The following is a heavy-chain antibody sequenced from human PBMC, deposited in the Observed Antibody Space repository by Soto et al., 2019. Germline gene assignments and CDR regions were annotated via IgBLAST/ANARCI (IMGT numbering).Heavy chain of an antibody. CDR2: ISGSGGST. CDR1: GFTFSSYA. D-gene: IGHD6-13*01. CDR3: AKRSLYSSSWQNPLFDY. V-gene: IGHV3-23*01. Sequence: GGSLRLSCAASGFTFSSYAMSWVRQAPGKGLEWVSAISGSGGSTYYADSVKGRFTISRDNSKNTLYLQMNSLRAEDTAVYYCAKRSLYSSSWQNPLFDYWGQGTLVTVSS. J-gene: IGHJ4*02.